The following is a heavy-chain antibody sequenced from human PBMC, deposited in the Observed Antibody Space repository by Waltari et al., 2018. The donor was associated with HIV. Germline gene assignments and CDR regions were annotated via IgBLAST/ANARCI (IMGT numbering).Heavy chain of an antibody. D-gene: IGHD1-7*01. CDR2: IKQDGSEK. V-gene: IGHV3-7*01. CDR3: ARGRTTSDY. CDR1: GCTSRSSW. Sequence: EVQLVESGGGLVQLGGSLRLSGAASGCTSRSSWMSWVRQAPGKGLEWVANIKQDGSEKNYVDSVKGRFTISRDNAKNSLYLQMNSLRVEDTAVYYCARGRTTSDYWGQGTLVTVSS. J-gene: IGHJ4*02.